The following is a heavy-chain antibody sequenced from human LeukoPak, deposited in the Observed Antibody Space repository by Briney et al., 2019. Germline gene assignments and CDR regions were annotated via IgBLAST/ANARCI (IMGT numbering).Heavy chain of an antibody. V-gene: IGHV3-23*01. CDR1: GFTFSSYA. CDR2: ISGSGGST. Sequence: GGSLRLSCAASGFTFSSYAMSWVRQAPGKGLEWVSAISGSGGSTYYADSVKGRFTISRDNSKNTLYLQMNSLRAEDTAVYYCAKAGGGDYYDSSGYFDYWGQGTLVTVSS. J-gene: IGHJ4*02. CDR3: AKAGGGDYYDSSGYFDY. D-gene: IGHD3-22*01.